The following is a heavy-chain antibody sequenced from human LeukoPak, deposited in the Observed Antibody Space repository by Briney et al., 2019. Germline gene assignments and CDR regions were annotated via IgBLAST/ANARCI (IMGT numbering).Heavy chain of an antibody. Sequence: GGSLRLSCAASGFTFSSYAMSWVRQAPGKGLEWVSAVSINDGNTYYADSVKGRFTISTDNSKNTLYLQMNSLRVEDTALYYCAKRAVTFDSWGQGTLVTVSA. V-gene: IGHV3-23*01. CDR2: VSINDGNT. J-gene: IGHJ4*02. CDR3: AKRAVTFDS. D-gene: IGHD6-19*01. CDR1: GFTFSSYA.